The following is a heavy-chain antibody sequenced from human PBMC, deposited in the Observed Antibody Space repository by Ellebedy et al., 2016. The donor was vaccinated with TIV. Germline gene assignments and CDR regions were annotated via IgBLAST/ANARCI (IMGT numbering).Heavy chain of an antibody. CDR2: ISTDGSTT. Sequence: GGSLRLSCAASGFTFSNYWMHWVRQAPGKGLVWVSRISTDGSTTAYADSVRGRLTISRDNAKNTLYLQMNSLRADDTGVYYCARFAPYGNYYYMDVWGKGTTVTVSS. J-gene: IGHJ6*03. CDR1: GFTFSNYW. V-gene: IGHV3-74*01. D-gene: IGHD2-8*01. CDR3: ARFAPYGNYYYMDV.